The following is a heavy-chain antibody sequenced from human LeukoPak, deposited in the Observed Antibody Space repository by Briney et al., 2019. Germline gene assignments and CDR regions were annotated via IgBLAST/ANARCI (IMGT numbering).Heavy chain of an antibody. CDR3: AKDKGQRYYYYGMDV. CDR2: IYSGGST. V-gene: IGHV3-53*01. CDR1: GFTVSSNY. Sequence: GGSLRLSCAASGFTVSSNYMSWVRQAPGKGLEWVSVIYSGGSTYYADSVKGRFTISRDNSKNTLYLQMNSLRAEDTAVYYCAKDKGQRYYYYGMDVWGQGTTVTVSS. D-gene: IGHD6-25*01. J-gene: IGHJ6*02.